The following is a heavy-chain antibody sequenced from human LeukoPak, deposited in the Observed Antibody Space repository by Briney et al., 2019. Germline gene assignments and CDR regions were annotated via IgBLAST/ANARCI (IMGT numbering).Heavy chain of an antibody. CDR1: GGSISSSNW. D-gene: IGHD3-9*01. CDR2: IYHSGST. J-gene: IGHJ4*02. CDR3: ASSDILTGFTR. V-gene: IGHV4-4*02. Sequence: PSGTLSLTCAVSGGSISSSNWWSWVRQPPGKGLEWIGEIYHSGSTNYSPSLKSRVTISLDKSKNQFSLKLSSVTAADTAVYYCASSDILTGFTRWGQGTLVTVSS.